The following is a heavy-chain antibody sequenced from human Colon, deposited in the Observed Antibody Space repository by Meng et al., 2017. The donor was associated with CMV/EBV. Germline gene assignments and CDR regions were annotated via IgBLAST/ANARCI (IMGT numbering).Heavy chain of an antibody. J-gene: IGHJ1*01. CDR3: ARVPYSSHSGLDF. CDR1: RFSLSPYW. D-gene: IGHD6-13*01. CDR2: INQDGREK. V-gene: IGHV3-7*03. Sequence: GESLKISCTAPRFSLSPYWMSWVRQAPGKGLEWVAKINQDGREKYYVDSAKGRFTISRDNAENSLYLQMNSLRADDSAIYFCARVPYSSHSGLDFWGQGTLVTVSS.